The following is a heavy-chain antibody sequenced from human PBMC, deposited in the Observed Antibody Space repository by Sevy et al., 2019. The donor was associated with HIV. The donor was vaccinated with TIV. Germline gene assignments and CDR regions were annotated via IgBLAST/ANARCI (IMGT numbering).Heavy chain of an antibody. D-gene: IGHD6-19*01. J-gene: IGHJ4*01. CDR1: GFTFSSYD. CDR3: ARESPSDWYLDS. Sequence: GGSLRLSCAASGFTFSSYDMHWVRQAPGKGLEWVAAIWFDGNKKYYEDSVKGRFTIIRDTSKNTQYLQMNSLRAEDTAVYYFARESPSDWYLDSWGQGTLVTVAS. CDR2: IWFDGNKK. V-gene: IGHV3-33*01.